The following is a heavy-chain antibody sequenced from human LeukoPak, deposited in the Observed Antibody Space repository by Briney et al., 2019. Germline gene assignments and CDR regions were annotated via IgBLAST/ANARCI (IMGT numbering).Heavy chain of an antibody. CDR1: GYTFTGYY. V-gene: IGHV1-2*02. Sequence: ASVKVSCKASGYTFTGYYMHWVRQAPGQGLEWMGWINPNSGGTNYAQKFQDRVTMTRDTSISTAYMELSRLRSDDTAVYYCARVNMYDFWSGYYTGMRKYFDYWGQGTLVTVSS. CDR3: ARVNMYDFWSGYYTGMRKYFDY. D-gene: IGHD3-3*01. J-gene: IGHJ4*02. CDR2: INPNSGGT.